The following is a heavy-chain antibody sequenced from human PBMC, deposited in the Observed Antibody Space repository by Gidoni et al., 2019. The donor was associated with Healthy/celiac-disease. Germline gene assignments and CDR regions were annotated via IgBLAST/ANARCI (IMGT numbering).Heavy chain of an antibody. CDR3: AREDRNIMLGVRGVIDY. V-gene: IGHV3-11*01. CDR2: SSSSGSTI. CDR1: VFTFSDSY. J-gene: IGHJ4*02. Sequence: QVQLVESGGGLFKPGGSLRLSCAASVFTFSDSYMSWIRQAPGKGLEWVSYSSSSGSTIYYADSVKGRCTISRDNAKNSLYLQRNSLRAEDTAVYYCAREDRNIMLGVRGVIDYWGQGTLVTVSS. D-gene: IGHD3-10*01.